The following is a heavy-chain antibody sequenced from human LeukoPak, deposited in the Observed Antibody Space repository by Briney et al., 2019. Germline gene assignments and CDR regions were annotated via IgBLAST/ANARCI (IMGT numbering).Heavy chain of an antibody. CDR3: AKDLTRCSSGCFLRPNAFDI. V-gene: IGHV3-23*01. Sequence: GGSLRLSCAASGFTFSSYAMSWVRQAPGKGLEWVSAISGSGGSTYYADSVKGRFTISRDNSKNTLYLQMNSLRAEDTAVYYCAKDLTRCSSGCFLRPNAFDIWGQGTMVTVSS. CDR1: GFTFSSYA. D-gene: IGHD6-19*01. J-gene: IGHJ3*02. CDR2: ISGSGGST.